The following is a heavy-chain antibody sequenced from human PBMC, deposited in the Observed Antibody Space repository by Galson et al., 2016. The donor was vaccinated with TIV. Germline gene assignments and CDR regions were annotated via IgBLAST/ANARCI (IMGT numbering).Heavy chain of an antibody. CDR1: GFTFSSYA. V-gene: IGHV3-23*01. Sequence: SLRLSCAASGFTFSSYAMTWVRQAPGKGLEWVSTISGGGGTTYYTDSVKGRFTISRDNSKNTMFLQMNSLRAEDTAVHYCTKVPSSGFSYYYGLDVWGQGTTVTVSS. J-gene: IGHJ6*02. D-gene: IGHD3-22*01. CDR3: TKVPSSGFSYYYGLDV. CDR2: ISGGGGTT.